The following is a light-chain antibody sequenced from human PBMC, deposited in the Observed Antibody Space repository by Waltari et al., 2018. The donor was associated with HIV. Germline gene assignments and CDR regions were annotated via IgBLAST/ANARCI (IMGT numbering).Light chain of an antibody. CDR3: QQYNNWPPYT. CDR2: GAS. CDR1: QSVSSN. J-gene: IGKJ2*01. V-gene: IGKV3-15*01. Sequence: ELVMTQSPATLSVSPGERATLSCRASQSVSSNLAWYQQKPGQAPRLRIYGASTRATGIPARFSGSGSGTDFTLTISSLQSEDFAVYYCQQYNNWPPYTFGQGTKLEIK.